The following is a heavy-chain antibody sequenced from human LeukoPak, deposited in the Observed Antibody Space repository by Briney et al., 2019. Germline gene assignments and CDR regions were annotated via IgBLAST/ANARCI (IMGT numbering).Heavy chain of an antibody. Sequence: SETLSLTCTVSGGSISTNSYYWGWIRQPPGTGLEWLGSIYYGGSTFYNPSLKNRVTISAHTSKTQFSLNLSSVTAADTAVYYCARRLASSSDTFDYWGQGTLVTVSS. V-gene: IGHV4-39*01. CDR3: ARRLASSSDTFDY. D-gene: IGHD4-11*01. J-gene: IGHJ4*02. CDR1: GGSISTNSYY. CDR2: IYYGGST.